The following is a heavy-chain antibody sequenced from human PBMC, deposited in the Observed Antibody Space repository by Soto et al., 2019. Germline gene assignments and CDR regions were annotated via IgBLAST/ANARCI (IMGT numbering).Heavy chain of an antibody. V-gene: IGHV3-9*01. Sequence: GGSLRLSXAASGFTFDDHGMHWVRQGPGGGLEWVSGISWKSDSTGYADSVKGRFSISRDNTQNSLHLQMNSLRPEDTALYYCARGKGLYHDGMDVWGQGTTVTVSS. J-gene: IGHJ6*02. CDR3: ARGKGLYHDGMDV. CDR1: GFTFDDHG. CDR2: ISWKSDST.